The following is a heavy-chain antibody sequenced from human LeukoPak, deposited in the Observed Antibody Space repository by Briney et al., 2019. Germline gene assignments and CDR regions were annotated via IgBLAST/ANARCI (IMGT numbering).Heavy chain of an antibody. D-gene: IGHD3-10*01. CDR1: GGSINSYY. V-gene: IGHV4-59*01. CDR3: ARSSGSGSPPDY. Sequence: SETLSLTCTVSGGSINSYYWSWIRQPPEKGLEWIAYIYSSGSTSYNPSLRSRVTISVDTSKNHFSLRLSSVTAADTAVYYCARSSGSGSPPDYWGQGTLVTVSS. J-gene: IGHJ4*02. CDR2: IYSSGST.